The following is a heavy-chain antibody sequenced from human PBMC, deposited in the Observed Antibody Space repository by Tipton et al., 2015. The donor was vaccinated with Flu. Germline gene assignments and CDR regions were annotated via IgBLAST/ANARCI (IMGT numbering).Heavy chain of an antibody. CDR2: IHRGGNA. D-gene: IGHD4-11*01. CDR3: ARRDFSNYVSEPKNWFDT. CDR1: GVFFSSYY. J-gene: IGHJ5*02. Sequence: TLSLTCTVSGVFFSSYYWNWIRQPPGKGLEWIGNIHRGGNAYYSSSLKSRVTMSVDTSKIQFSLRLSSVTAADTAVYYCARRDFSNYVSEPKNWFDTWGPGTLVTVSS. V-gene: IGHV4-59*08.